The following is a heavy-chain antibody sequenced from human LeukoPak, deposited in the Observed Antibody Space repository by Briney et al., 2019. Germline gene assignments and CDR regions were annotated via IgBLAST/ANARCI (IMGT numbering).Heavy chain of an antibody. CDR1: GFTFSSYS. Sequence: PGGSLRLSCAASGFTFSSYSMNWVRQAPGKGLEWVSSISSSSSYIYYADSVKGRFTISRDNSKNTLYLQMNSLRAEDTAVYYCARAGGVRRTGYTYYYYYMDVWGKGTTVTVSS. CDR2: ISSSSSYI. CDR3: ARAGGVRRTGYTYYYYYMDV. D-gene: IGHD2-8*02. V-gene: IGHV3-21*04. J-gene: IGHJ6*03.